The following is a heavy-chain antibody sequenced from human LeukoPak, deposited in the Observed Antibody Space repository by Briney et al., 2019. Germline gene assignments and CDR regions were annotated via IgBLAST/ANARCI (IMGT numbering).Heavy chain of an antibody. CDR1: GYTFTGYY. Sequence: ASVKVSCKASGYTFTGYYMHWVRQAPGQGLEWMGWINPNSGGTNYAQKFQGRVTMTRDTSISTAYMELSRLRSDDTAVYYCARAEMATIGWFDPWGQGTLVTVSS. D-gene: IGHD5-24*01. CDR2: INPNSGGT. CDR3: ARAEMATIGWFDP. V-gene: IGHV1-2*02. J-gene: IGHJ5*02.